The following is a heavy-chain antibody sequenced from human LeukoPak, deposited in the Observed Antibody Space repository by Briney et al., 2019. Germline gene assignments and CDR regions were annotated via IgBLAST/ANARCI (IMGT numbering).Heavy chain of an antibody. D-gene: IGHD3-3*01. CDR3: ARDGKGRYDFRENDY. Sequence: GASVKVSCKASGYTITSNYIHWVRQAPGQALEWMGTINPSGGSTKYAQKFQGRVTMTRDTSTNTVYMELSSLRSEDTAVYYCARDGKGRYDFRENDYWGQGTLVTVSS. V-gene: IGHV1-46*01. J-gene: IGHJ4*02. CDR1: GYTITSNY. CDR2: INPSGGST.